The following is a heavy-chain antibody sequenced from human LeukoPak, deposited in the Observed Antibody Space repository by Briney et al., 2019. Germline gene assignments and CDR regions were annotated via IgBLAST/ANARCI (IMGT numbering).Heavy chain of an antibody. D-gene: IGHD6-13*01. CDR3: ARVTSSTWSLFDY. V-gene: IGHV3-30*04. Sequence: PGGSLRLSCAASGFTFSNHAMHWVRQAPGKGLEWVAVTSYDGSNKYYADSVKGRFTISRDNSKNTLYLQMNSLKAEDTAMYYCARVTSSTWSLFDYWGQGTLVTVSS. CDR1: GFTFSNHA. J-gene: IGHJ4*02. CDR2: TSYDGSNK.